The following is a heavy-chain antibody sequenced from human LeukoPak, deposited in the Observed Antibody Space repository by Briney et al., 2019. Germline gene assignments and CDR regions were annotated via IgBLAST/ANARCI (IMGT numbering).Heavy chain of an antibody. J-gene: IGHJ4*02. CDR2: IYYSVRT. CDR3: ARERGSVESQFYFDS. Sequence: PSETLSLTCTVSGVAIGRYYWSCIRQPPGKGLECTLYIYYSVRTNYNPSLKSRVTISVDTSKNQFSLKLSSVTAADTAIYYCARERGSVESQFYFDSWGQGALVTVSS. D-gene: IGHD2-21*01. V-gene: IGHV4-59*01. CDR1: GVAIGRYY.